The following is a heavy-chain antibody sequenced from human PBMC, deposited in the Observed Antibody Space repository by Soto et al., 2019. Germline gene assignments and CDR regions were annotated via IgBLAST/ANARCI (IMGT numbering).Heavy chain of an antibody. J-gene: IGHJ4*02. CDR1: GGSISSGGYY. CDR2: IYYSGST. D-gene: IGHD1-1*01. V-gene: IGHV4-31*01. CDR3: ARWARSPARRPNYYFDY. Sequence: QVQLQESGPGLVKPSQTLSLTCTVSGGSISSGGYYWSWIRQHPGKGLEWIGYIYYSGSTYYNPSLQSQVTISVDTSKNQFSLKLSSVTAADTAVYYCARWARSPARRPNYYFDYWGQGTLVTVSS.